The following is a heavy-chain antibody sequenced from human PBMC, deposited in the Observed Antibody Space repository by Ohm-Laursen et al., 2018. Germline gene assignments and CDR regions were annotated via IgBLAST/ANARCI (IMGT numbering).Heavy chain of an antibody. D-gene: IGHD2/OR15-2a*01. V-gene: IGHV3-49*04. CDR2: IRSKAYGGTT. CDR1: GFTFSSYA. CDR3: TRDRPLSDLPFDY. Sequence: SLRLSCAASGFTFSSYAMSWVRQAPEKGLEWVGFIRSKAYGGTTEYAASVKGRFTISRDDSKSIAYLQMNSLKTEDTAVYYCTRDRPLSDLPFDYWGQGTLVTVSS. J-gene: IGHJ4*02.